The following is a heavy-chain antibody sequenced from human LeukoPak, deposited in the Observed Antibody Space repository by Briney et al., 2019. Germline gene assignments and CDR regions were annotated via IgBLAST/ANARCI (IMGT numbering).Heavy chain of an antibody. D-gene: IGHD1-7*01. CDR3: AGSGTKGVYYYYYMDV. J-gene: IGHJ6*03. Sequence: ASVKVSCKASGYTFTSYDINWVRQATGQGLEWMGWMNPNSGNTGYAQKFQGRVTMTRNSSISTAYMELSSLRSDDTAVYYCAGSGTKGVYYYYYMDVWGKGTTVTVSS. CDR2: MNPNSGNT. V-gene: IGHV1-8*01. CDR1: GYTFTSYD.